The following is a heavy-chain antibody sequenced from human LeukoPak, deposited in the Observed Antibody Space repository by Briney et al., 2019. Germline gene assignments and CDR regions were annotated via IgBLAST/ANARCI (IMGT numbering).Heavy chain of an antibody. Sequence: ASVTVSCKPSGYTFTDYNLHWVRQAPGQGLEWMGRINPSSGDTNYAQKFQGRVTMTRDTSINAAYMELSRLKPDDTAVYYCARKNNNYYFDYWGQGTLVTVSS. J-gene: IGHJ4*02. CDR3: ARKNNNYYFDY. CDR1: GYTFTDYN. CDR2: INPSSGDT. D-gene: IGHD4-11*01. V-gene: IGHV1-2*06.